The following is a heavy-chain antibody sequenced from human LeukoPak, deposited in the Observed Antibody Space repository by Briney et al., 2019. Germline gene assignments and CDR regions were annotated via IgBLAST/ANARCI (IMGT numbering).Heavy chain of an antibody. CDR2: ISSTGSII. Sequence: PGGSLRLSCAAAGFSFSNYNMNWVRQAPGKGLQWVSYISSTGSIIYYADSVKGRSTISRDNAKNSLYLQMNSLRAEDTAVYYCARGCDLVCPNWYFDLWGRGTLVTVSS. CDR3: ARGCDLVCPNWYFDL. D-gene: IGHD2-8*01. CDR1: GFSFSNYN. V-gene: IGHV3-48*04. J-gene: IGHJ2*01.